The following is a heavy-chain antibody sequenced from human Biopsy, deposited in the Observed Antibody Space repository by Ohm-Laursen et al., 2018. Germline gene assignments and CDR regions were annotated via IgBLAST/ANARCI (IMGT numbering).Heavy chain of an antibody. CDR3: ARGRGYYSDRTVPGYFDP. CDR2: VYYTGST. V-gene: IGHV4-59*01. J-gene: IGHJ2*01. CDR1: GDSISSYY. D-gene: IGHD3-22*01. Sequence: SETLSLTCTVSGDSISSYYWSWIRQPPGKGLEWIGYVYYTGSTDYNPSLQSRVTISVDTSKNHFSLRLRSVTPADTAIYYCARGRGYYSDRTVPGYFDPWGRGTLVTVSS.